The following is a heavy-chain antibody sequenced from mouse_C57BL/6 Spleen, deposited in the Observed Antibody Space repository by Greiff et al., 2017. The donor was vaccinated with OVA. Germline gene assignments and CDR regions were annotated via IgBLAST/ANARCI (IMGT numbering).Heavy chain of an antibody. CDR3: ARWRYYGSSLYFDY. Sequence: HLHHPFSYLLMPLASVKLSCKASGYTFTSYWMHWVKQRPGQGLEWIGEIDPSDSYTNYNQKFKGKSTLTVDKSSSTAYMQLSSLTSEDSAVYYCARWRYYGSSLYFDYWGQGTTLTVSS. CDR1: GYTFTSYW. CDR2: IDPSDSYT. D-gene: IGHD1-1*01. J-gene: IGHJ2*01. V-gene: IGHV1-69*01.